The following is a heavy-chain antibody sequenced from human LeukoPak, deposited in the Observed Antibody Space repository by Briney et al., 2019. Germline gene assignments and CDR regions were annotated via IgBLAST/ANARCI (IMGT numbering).Heavy chain of an antibody. Sequence: GGSLRLSCAASGFTFSSYSMNWVRQAPGKGLEWVSSISSSSSYIYYADSVKGRFTISRDNAKNSLYLQMNSLRAEDTAVYYCARGPIRYYDSSGYYYMDVWGKGTTVTISS. V-gene: IGHV3-21*01. J-gene: IGHJ6*03. D-gene: IGHD3-22*01. CDR2: ISSSSSYI. CDR1: GFTFSSYS. CDR3: ARGPIRYYDSSGYYYMDV.